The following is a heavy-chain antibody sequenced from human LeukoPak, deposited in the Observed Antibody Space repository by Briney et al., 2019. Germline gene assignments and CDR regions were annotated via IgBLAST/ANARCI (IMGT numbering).Heavy chain of an antibody. V-gene: IGHV1-2*02. CDR3: AREGSSAINTNWFDP. J-gene: IGHJ5*02. CDR1: GYTFTGYY. D-gene: IGHD5-12*01. Sequence: ASVKVSCKASGYTFTGYYMHWVRQAPGQGLEWMGWINPDSGATDYAQKFQGRVTMTRDTSITTAYMELSRLTSDDTAAYYCAREGSSAINTNWFDPWGQGTLVAVSS. CDR2: INPDSGAT.